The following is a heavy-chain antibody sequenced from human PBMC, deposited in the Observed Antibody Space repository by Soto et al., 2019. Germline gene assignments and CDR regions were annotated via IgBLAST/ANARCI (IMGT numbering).Heavy chain of an antibody. Sequence: GASVKVSCKASGYTFTSYGISWVRQAPGQGLEWKGWISAYNGNTNYAQKLQGRVTTTTDTSTSTAYMELRSLRSDDTAVYFCARDPAATAAGNNWFDPWGQGTLVTVSS. D-gene: IGHD6-13*01. CDR2: ISAYNGNT. CDR1: GYTFTSYG. J-gene: IGHJ5*02. CDR3: ARDPAATAAGNNWFDP. V-gene: IGHV1-18*01.